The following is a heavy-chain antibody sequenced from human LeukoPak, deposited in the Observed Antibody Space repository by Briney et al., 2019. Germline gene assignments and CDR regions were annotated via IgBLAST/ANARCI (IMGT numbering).Heavy chain of an antibody. CDR3: ARDLYDFWSGYYDPPYYYYYYMDV. J-gene: IGHJ6*03. V-gene: IGHV3-30*04. D-gene: IGHD3-3*01. CDR1: GFTFSSYA. Sequence: AGGSLRLSCAAPGFTFSSYAMHWVRQAPGKGLEWVAVISYDGSNKYYADSVKGRFTISRDNSKNTLYLQMNSLRAEDTAVYYCARDLYDFWSGYYDPPYYYYYYMDVWGKGTTVTVSS. CDR2: ISYDGSNK.